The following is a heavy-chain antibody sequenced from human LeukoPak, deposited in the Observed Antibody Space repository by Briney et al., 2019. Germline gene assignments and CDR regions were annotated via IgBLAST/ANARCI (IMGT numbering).Heavy chain of an antibody. CDR1: GFTFVDYA. D-gene: IGHD6-19*01. CDR2: ISWSSGSI. CDR3: AKVSSGWYGSEPFDY. J-gene: IGHJ4*02. V-gene: IGHV3-9*01. Sequence: GGSLRLSCAASGFTFVDYAMHWVRQAPGKGLEWVSGISWSSGSIGYADSVKGRSTISRDNAKNSLYLQMNSLRAEDTALYYCAKVSSGWYGSEPFDYWGQGTLVTVSS.